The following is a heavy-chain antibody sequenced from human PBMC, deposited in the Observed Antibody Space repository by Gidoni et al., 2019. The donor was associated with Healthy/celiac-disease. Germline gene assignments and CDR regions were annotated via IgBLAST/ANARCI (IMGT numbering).Heavy chain of an antibody. CDR2: IYYSGST. CDR1: GGSISSYY. J-gene: IGHJ5*02. D-gene: IGHD2-21*01. CDR3: ARDPLLSWFDP. Sequence: QVQLQESGPGLVKPSETLSLTCTVSGGSISSYYWSWIRQPPGKGLEWIGYIYYSGSTNYNPSLKSRVTISVDTSKNQFSLKLSSVTAADTAVYYCARDPLLSWFDPWGQGTLVTVSS. V-gene: IGHV4-59*01.